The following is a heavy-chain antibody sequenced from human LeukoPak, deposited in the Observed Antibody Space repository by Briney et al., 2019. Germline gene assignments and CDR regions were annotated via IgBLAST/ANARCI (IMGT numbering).Heavy chain of an antibody. J-gene: IGHJ4*02. CDR3: AGGAQPFDH. D-gene: IGHD1-1*01. V-gene: IGHV4-38-2*01. Sequence: PSETLSLTCAVSGYSISSGYYWGWIRQPPGKGPEWIGNIYHSASTYYNPSLKSRVTISVDTSKNQFSLKLSSVTAADTAVYYCAGGAQPFDHWGQGTLVTVSS. CDR1: GYSISSGYY. CDR2: IYHSAST.